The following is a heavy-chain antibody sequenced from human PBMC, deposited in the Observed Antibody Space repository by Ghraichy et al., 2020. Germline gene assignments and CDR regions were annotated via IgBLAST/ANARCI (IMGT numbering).Heavy chain of an antibody. V-gene: IGHV4-31*03. J-gene: IGHJ3*01. D-gene: IGHD2-2*02. Sequence: SETLSLTCTVSGGSISSGGSYWSWIRQHPGKGLEWIGYISSSGNTYYSPSLQSRVSISVDTSKNQFSLNLNSVTAADTAVYHCARSDDYCGSTSCHRGVYAVDFWGQGTMVTVSS. CDR3: ARSDDYCGSTSCHRGVYAVDF. CDR1: GGSISSGGSY. CDR2: ISSSGNT.